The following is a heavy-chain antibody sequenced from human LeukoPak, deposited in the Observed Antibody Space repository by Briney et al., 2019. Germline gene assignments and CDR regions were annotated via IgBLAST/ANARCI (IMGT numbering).Heavy chain of an antibody. J-gene: IGHJ4*02. V-gene: IGHV3-7*01. Sequence: PGGSLRLSCAASGFTFTTYWMTWVRQAPGKGMEWVANIKKDGSDKYYVDSVEGRFTISRDNAKNSLYLQMNSLRAEDTAVYYCARDLRRQYYGSGSYIVSWGQGTLVTVSS. CDR2: IKKDGSDK. CDR1: GFTFTTYW. CDR3: ARDLRRQYYGSGSYIVS. D-gene: IGHD3-10*01.